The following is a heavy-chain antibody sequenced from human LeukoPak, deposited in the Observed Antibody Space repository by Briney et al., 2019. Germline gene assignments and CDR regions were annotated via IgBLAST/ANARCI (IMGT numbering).Heavy chain of an antibody. CDR3: AKSGGLSGSGRLAMDV. CDR2: ISGSGGST. D-gene: IGHD3-10*01. CDR1: GFTFSTYA. V-gene: IGHV3-23*01. J-gene: IGHJ6*02. Sequence: PGGSLRLSCAASGFTFSTYAMSWVRLAPGWGLGWVSGISGSGGSTYYADYVKGRFTSSRDTSNNTLYVQMNGLRVEDTAVYYWAKSGGLSGSGRLAMDVWGQGTTVTVSS.